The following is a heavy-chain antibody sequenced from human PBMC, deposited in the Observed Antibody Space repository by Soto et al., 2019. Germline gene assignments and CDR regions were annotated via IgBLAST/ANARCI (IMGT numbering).Heavy chain of an antibody. Sequence: SETLSLTCTVSGGSISSYYWSWIRQPPGKGLEWIGYIYYSGSTNYNPSLKSRVTISVDTSKNQFSLKLSSVTAADTAVYYCARYHDYGDRNWFDPWGQGTLVTVSS. V-gene: IGHV4-59*08. CDR3: ARYHDYGDRNWFDP. D-gene: IGHD4-17*01. CDR2: IYYSGST. CDR1: GGSISSYY. J-gene: IGHJ5*02.